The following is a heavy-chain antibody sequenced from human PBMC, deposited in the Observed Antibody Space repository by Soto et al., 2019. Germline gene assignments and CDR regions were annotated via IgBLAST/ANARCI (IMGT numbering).Heavy chain of an antibody. V-gene: IGHV3-30*18. CDR3: AKATGYDILTGQIGDLDY. D-gene: IGHD3-9*01. CDR1: GFTFGSYA. J-gene: IGHJ4*02. CDR2: ISHDGRNK. Sequence: QVQLVQSGGGVVQPGRSLRLSCAASGFTFGSYAMHWVRQAPGKGLEWVAVISHDGRNKDYVDSVKGRFTISSDTSKNTLYLQMNSLRVEDTAVYYCAKATGYDILTGQIGDLDYWGPGTLVTVSS.